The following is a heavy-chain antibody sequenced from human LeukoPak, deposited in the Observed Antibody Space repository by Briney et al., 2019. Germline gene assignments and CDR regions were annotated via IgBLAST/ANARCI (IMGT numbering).Heavy chain of an antibody. V-gene: IGHV3-30*18. CDR2: ISYDGSNK. CDR1: GFTSSSYG. Sequence: GGSLRLSCAASGFTSSSYGMPWVRQAPGKGLEWVAVISYDGSNKYYADSVKGRFTISRDNSKNTLYLQMNSLRAEDTAVYYCAKGGIGARPTSNFDYWGQGTLVTVSS. J-gene: IGHJ4*02. D-gene: IGHD6-6*01. CDR3: AKGGIGARPTSNFDY.